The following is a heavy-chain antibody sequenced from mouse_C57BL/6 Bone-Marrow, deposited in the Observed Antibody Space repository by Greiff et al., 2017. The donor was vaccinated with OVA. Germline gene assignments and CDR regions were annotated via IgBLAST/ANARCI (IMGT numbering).Heavy chain of an antibody. CDR3: TRKDCYYAMDY. Sequence: EVQLVESGGGLVQPGGSMKLSCAASGFTFSDAWMDWVRQSPEKGLEWVAEIRNKANNHATYYAESVKGRFTISRDDSKSSVYLPMNSLRAEDTGIYYCTRKDCYYAMDYWGQGTSVTVSS. CDR1: GFTFSDAW. V-gene: IGHV6-6*01. J-gene: IGHJ4*01. CDR2: IRNKANNHAT.